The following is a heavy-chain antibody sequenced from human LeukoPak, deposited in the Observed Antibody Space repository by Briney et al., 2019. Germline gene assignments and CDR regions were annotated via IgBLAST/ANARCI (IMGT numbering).Heavy chain of an antibody. D-gene: IGHD3-16*01. CDR1: GYTFTSDD. Sequence: ASVKVSCKASGYTFTSDDINWLRQATGQGLEWMGWMNPNSGNTGYAQKFQGRVTMTRNTSISTAYMELSSLRSEDTAVYYCARGRRLRLGELFFYWGQGTLVTVSS. J-gene: IGHJ4*02. V-gene: IGHV1-8*01. CDR3: ARGRRLRLGELFFY. CDR2: MNPNSGNT.